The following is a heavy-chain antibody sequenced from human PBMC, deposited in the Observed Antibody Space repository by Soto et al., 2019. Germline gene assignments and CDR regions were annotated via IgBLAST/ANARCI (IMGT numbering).Heavy chain of an antibody. CDR2: TYYRSKWYN. Sequence: PSQTLSFTCAISGDSVSSNSAAWNWIRQSPSRGLEWLGRTYYRSKWYNDYAVSVKSRITINPDTSKNQFSLQLNSVTPEDTAVYYCARENVEPSGYCISTSCFGTLGYWGQGTLVTVSS. CDR1: GDSVSSNSAA. J-gene: IGHJ4*02. CDR3: ARENVEPSGYCISTSCFGTLGY. V-gene: IGHV6-1*01. D-gene: IGHD2-2*03.